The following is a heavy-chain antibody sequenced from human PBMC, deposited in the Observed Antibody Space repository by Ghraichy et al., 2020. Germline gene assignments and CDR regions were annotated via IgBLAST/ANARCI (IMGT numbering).Heavy chain of an antibody. CDR3: ARDGTPLPYYYDSSSKEGFDY. D-gene: IGHD3-22*01. Sequence: LSLTCAASGFTFSSYALHWVRQAPGKGLEWVAVISYDGSNKNYADSVKGRFTISRDNSKNTLYPQMNSLRAEDTAVYYCARDGTPLPYYYDSSSKEGFDYWGQGTLVTVSS. J-gene: IGHJ4*02. CDR2: ISYDGSNK. CDR1: GFTFSSYA. V-gene: IGHV3-30-3*01.